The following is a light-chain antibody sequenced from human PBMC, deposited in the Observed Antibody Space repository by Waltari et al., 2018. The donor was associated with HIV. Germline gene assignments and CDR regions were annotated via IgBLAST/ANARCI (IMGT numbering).Light chain of an antibody. CDR3: QQTYTFVT. CDR2: AAS. V-gene: IGKV1-39*01. J-gene: IGKJ4*01. CDR1: QNISTY. Sequence: DIQMTQSPSSLSVYVGETVTITCRASQNISTYLNWYQQRPGKPPNLLIYAASTFQSWTPFRFSGSGSGTDFTLTIRNLLPEDFATYYCQQTYTFVTFGGGTKVEIK.